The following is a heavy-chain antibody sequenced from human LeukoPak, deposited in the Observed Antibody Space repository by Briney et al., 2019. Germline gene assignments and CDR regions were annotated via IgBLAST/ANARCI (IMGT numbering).Heavy chain of an antibody. V-gene: IGHV3-7*04. Sequence: GGSLRLSCAASGFTFSSHWMSWVRQAPGKGLEWVANIKKDGSEKYYVDAVKGRFTISRDNAKTSLYLQMNSLRAEDTAVYYCARVLHKRNYDSSTYYGYWGQGTLVTVSS. CDR2: IKKDGSEK. CDR1: GFTFSSHW. D-gene: IGHD3-22*01. J-gene: IGHJ4*02. CDR3: ARVLHKRNYDSSTYYGY.